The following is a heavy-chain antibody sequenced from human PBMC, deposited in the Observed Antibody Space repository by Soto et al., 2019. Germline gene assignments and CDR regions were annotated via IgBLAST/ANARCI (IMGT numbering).Heavy chain of an antibody. CDR3: ARAPARVIPDY. CDR2: INSDGSST. V-gene: IGHV3-74*01. J-gene: IGHJ4*02. CDR1: GFTFSSYW. D-gene: IGHD3-10*01. Sequence: RLSCAASGFTFSSYWMHWVRQAPGKGLVWVSRINSDGSSTSYADSVKGRFTISRDNAKNTLYLQMNSLRAEDTAVYYCARAPARVIPDYWGQGTLVTVSS.